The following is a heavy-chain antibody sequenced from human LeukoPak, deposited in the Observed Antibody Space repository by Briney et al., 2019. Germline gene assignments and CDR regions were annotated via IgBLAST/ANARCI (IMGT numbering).Heavy chain of an antibody. CDR1: GYTFTGYY. D-gene: IGHD3-22*01. V-gene: IGHV1-2*02. J-gene: IGHJ3*02. CDR3: ARTLVVINDAFDI. CDR2: INPNSGDT. Sequence: ASVKVSCKTSGYTFTGYYIHWVRQAPGQGLEWTGWINPNSGDTNYAQKFQGRVSMTGDTSISTAYMELSRLRSDDTAVYYCARTLVVINDAFDIWGQGTMVTVSS.